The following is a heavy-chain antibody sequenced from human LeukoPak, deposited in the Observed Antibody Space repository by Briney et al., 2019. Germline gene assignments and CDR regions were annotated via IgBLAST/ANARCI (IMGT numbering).Heavy chain of an antibody. V-gene: IGHV3-74*01. CDR1: GSTFSSYY. Sequence: GGSLRLSCAAPGSTFSSYYMHWVRQAPGKGLVWVSRINNDGSSTTYADSVKGRFTISRDNAKNTLYLQMNRLSAEVTAFYYCARDVSSAYYFEYWGQGALVTVSS. J-gene: IGHJ4*02. CDR2: INNDGSST. CDR3: ARDVSSAYYFEY. D-gene: IGHD3-22*01.